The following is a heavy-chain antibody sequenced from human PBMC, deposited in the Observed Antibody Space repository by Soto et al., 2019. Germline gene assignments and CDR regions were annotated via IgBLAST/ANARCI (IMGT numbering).Heavy chain of an antibody. CDR1: GFTFSSYG. CDR3: ERDHEVGDFWGFFDY. D-gene: IGHD3-3*01. CDR2: IWYDGSNT. V-gene: IGHV3-33*01. Sequence: QVQLVESGGVVVQPGRSLRLSCAASGFTFSSYGMHWVRQAPGKGLVWVAVIWYDGSNTYYADSVKGRFTISRDKSKIALHQQRNSPRAEDAAVYGCERDHEVGDFWGFFDYWGQGTVVTVSS. J-gene: IGHJ4*02.